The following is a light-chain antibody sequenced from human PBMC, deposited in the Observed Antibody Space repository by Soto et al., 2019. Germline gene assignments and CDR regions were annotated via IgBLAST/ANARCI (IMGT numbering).Light chain of an antibody. CDR3: CSYAGSSTFVV. CDR2: EGS. J-gene: IGLJ2*01. CDR1: SSDVGSYNL. V-gene: IGLV2-23*03. Sequence: QSVLTQPASVSGSPGQSITISCTGTSSDVGSYNLVSWYQQHPGKAPKLMIYEGSKRPSGVSNRFSGSKSGNTASLTISGLKAEDEADYYCCSYAGSSTFVVFGGGTMVTVL.